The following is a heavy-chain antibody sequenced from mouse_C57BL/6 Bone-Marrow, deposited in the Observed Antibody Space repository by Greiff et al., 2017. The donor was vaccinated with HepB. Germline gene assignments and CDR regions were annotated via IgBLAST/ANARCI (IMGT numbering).Heavy chain of an antibody. CDR3: TGVNNYYFAY. CDR2: IRLKSDNYAT. D-gene: IGHD5-2*01. Sequence: EVQRVESGGGLVQPGGSMKLSCVASGFTFSNYWMNWVRQSPEKGLEWVAQIRLKSDNYATHYAESVKGRFTISRDDSKSSVYLQMNNLRAEDTGSYYCTGVNNYYFAYWGQGTLVTVSA. CDR1: GFTFSNYW. J-gene: IGHJ3*01. V-gene: IGHV6-3*01.